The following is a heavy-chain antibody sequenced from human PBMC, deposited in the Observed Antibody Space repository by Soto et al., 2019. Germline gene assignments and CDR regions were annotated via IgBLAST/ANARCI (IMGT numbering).Heavy chain of an antibody. V-gene: IGHV3-23*01. Sequence: EVQLLESGGGLAQPGGSLRLSCAVSGFTFRNYDLTWVRQAPGKGLEWVSTISGSGVRTDYADAVKGRLTITRDTSKNTLNLEMTSLRVEDTAKYYCAKGVWDFSGGNCDVIYYGMDVWGRGTTVTVSS. J-gene: IGHJ6*02. CDR1: GFTFRNYD. D-gene: IGHD2-15*01. CDR3: AKGVWDFSGGNCDVIYYGMDV. CDR2: ISGSGVRT.